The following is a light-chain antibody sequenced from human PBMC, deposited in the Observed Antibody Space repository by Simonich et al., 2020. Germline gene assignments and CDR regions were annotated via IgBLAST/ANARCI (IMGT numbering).Light chain of an antibody. V-gene: IGKV3-15*01. Sequence: VMTQSPATLSVSPGERATLSCRASQSVSSNLAWYQQKPGQAPRLLSYGASTRATGIPARFSGSGSGTEFTLTISSLQSEDFAVYYCQQRSNWPPYTFGQGTKLEIK. CDR2: GAS. CDR3: QQRSNWPPYT. CDR1: QSVSSN. J-gene: IGKJ2*01.